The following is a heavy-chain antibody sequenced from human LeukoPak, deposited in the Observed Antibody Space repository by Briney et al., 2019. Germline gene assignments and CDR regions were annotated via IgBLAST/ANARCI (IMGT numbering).Heavy chain of an antibody. CDR2: IDHSGST. Sequence: SETLSLTCTVSGYSISSGSYWGWIRQPPGKGLEWTGSIDHSGSTYYNPSLKSRITIPVHTSKNQFSLKLSSVTAADTAVYYCARDSALAQAVMFDYWGQGTLVTVSS. J-gene: IGHJ4*02. CDR1: GYSISSGSY. V-gene: IGHV4-38-2*02. CDR3: ARDSALAQAVMFDY. D-gene: IGHD6-19*01.